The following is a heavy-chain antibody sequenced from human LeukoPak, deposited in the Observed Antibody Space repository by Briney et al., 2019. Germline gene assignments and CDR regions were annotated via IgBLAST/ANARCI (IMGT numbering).Heavy chain of an antibody. Sequence: SGGSLRLSCAASGFIFSSYSLNWVRQAPGKGLEWVSYINSDSSTIHYADSVKGRFTISRDNAEKSLYMQMNSLRDEDTAVYYCVRDTSWAFDIWGQGTMVTVSS. CDR3: VRDTSWAFDI. CDR2: INSDSSTI. V-gene: IGHV3-48*02. CDR1: GFIFSSYS. J-gene: IGHJ3*02.